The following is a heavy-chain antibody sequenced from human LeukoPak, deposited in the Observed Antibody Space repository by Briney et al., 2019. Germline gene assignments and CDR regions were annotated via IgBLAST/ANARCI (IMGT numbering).Heavy chain of an antibody. Sequence: ASVKVSCKASGYTFTGYYMHWVRQAPGQGLEWMGWINPNSGGTNYAQKFQGRVTMTRDTSISTAYMELSRLRSDDTAVYYCARDPQLGGPTDYWGQGTLVTVSS. CDR2: INPNSGGT. CDR3: ARDPQLGGPTDY. CDR1: GYTFTGYY. J-gene: IGHJ4*02. D-gene: IGHD1-1*01. V-gene: IGHV1-2*02.